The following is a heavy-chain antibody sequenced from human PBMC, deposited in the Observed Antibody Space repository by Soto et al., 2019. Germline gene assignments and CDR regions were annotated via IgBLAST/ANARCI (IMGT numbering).Heavy chain of an antibody. CDR2: TSAKNDDT. Sequence: QVQLGQSGAEVKKPGASVKVSCKASGYTFTSYGITWVRQAPGQGLEWMGWTSAKNDDTRYAQKFQGRVTLTTDPSTTTAYMELSSLRADATAIYYCAKNMAQGDSDDYGGQGPLGTVAS. CDR1: GYTFTSYG. J-gene: IGHJ4*02. CDR3: AKNMAQGDSDDY. V-gene: IGHV1-18*01. D-gene: IGHD2-21*02.